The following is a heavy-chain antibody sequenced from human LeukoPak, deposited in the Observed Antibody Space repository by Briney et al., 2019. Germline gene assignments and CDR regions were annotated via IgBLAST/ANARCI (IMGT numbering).Heavy chain of an antibody. CDR3: ARESGFSYGYYNY. D-gene: IGHD5-18*01. CDR2: IKEDGSEK. Sequence: GGSLRLSCAASGFIFSNYWMTWVRQAPGKGLEWVANIKEDGSEKYYVDSVKGRFTISRDNAKNSLFLQMNSLRAEDTAVYYCARESGFSYGYYNYWGQGTLVTVSS. J-gene: IGHJ4*02. CDR1: GFIFSNYW. V-gene: IGHV3-7*01.